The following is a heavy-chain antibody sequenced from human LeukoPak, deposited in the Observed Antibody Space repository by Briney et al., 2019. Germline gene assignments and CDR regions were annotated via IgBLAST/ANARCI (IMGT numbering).Heavy chain of an antibody. CDR2: IYSGGNT. CDR1: GFTVSSNY. CDR3: ARAGSAASRFDP. V-gene: IGHV3-53*05. D-gene: IGHD1-26*01. J-gene: IGHJ5*02. Sequence: PGGSLRLSCAASGFTVSSNYMSWVRQAPGEGLEWVSVIYSGGNTYYADSVKGRFTISRDNSKNTLYLQMNSLRAEDTAVYYCARAGSAASRFDPWGQGTLVTVSS.